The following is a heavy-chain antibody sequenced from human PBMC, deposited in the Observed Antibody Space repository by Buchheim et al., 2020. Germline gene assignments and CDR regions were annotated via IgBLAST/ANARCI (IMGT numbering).Heavy chain of an antibody. D-gene: IGHD1-26*01. CDR1: GFTFSSYA. J-gene: IGHJ6*03. Sequence: EVQLLESGGGLVQPGGSLRLSCAASGFTFSSYAMSWVRQAPGKGLEWVSAISGSGGSTYYADSVTGRFTISRNNSKNTLYLQMNSLRAEDTAVYYCAKDEATYPATFRGYYMDVWGKGTT. V-gene: IGHV3-23*01. CDR3: AKDEATYPATFRGYYMDV. CDR2: ISGSGGST.